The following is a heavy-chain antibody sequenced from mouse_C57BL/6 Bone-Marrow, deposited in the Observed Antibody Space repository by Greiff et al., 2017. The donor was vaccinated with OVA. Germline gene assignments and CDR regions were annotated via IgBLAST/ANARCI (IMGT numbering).Heavy chain of an antibody. CDR2: ISNLAYSI. J-gene: IGHJ4*01. CDR3: ARQRDSSGYDYAMDY. CDR1: GFTFSDYG. V-gene: IGHV5-15*01. D-gene: IGHD3-2*02. Sequence: VQLKESGGGLVQPGGSLKLSCAASGFTFSDYGMAWVRQAPRKGPEWVAFISNLAYSIYYADTVTGRFTISRENAKNTLYLEMSSLRSEDTAMYYCARQRDSSGYDYAMDYWGQGTSVTVSS.